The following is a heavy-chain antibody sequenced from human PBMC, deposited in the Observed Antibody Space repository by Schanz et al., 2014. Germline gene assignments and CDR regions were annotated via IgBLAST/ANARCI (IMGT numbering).Heavy chain of an antibody. Sequence: EVQLVESGGGLVQPRGSLRLSCAASEFSFSSYTMSWVRQAPGKGLEWVSGMSGSGSTADYADSVKGRFTISRDNSRKTLYLQMNSLRADDTAVYYCSKDKQGSRSDDSWGQGTLVTVSS. CDR1: EFSFSSYT. J-gene: IGHJ5*01. V-gene: IGHV3-23*04. CDR3: SKDKQGSRSDDS. D-gene: IGHD2-15*01. CDR2: MSGSGSTA.